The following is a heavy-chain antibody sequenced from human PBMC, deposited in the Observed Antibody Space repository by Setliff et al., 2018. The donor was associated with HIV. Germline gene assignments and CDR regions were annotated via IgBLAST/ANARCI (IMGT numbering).Heavy chain of an antibody. CDR3: ARAGIGGLDF. CDR2: IHPNTGNP. Sequence: ASVKVSCKASGYTFTTYGLHWVRQAPGQGLEWMGWIHPNTGNPTYAQGFTGRFVFSLDTSVSTAYLQINNLKTEDTAVYYCARAGIGGLDFWGQGTRVTVSS. J-gene: IGHJ4*02. V-gene: IGHV7-4-1*02. CDR1: GYTFTTYG. D-gene: IGHD3-16*01.